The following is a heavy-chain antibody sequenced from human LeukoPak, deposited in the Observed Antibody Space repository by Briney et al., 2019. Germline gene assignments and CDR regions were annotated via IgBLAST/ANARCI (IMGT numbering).Heavy chain of an antibody. CDR1: GGSISNYY. V-gene: IGHV4-59*01. Sequence: PSETLSLTCTVSGGSISNYYWSWIRQPPGKGLEWIGYVSYSGDINYNPSLKSRVTMSVDTSKNQFSLKLASVTAADTAVYYCARAKYSGWPDFDYWGQGTLVTVSS. J-gene: IGHJ4*02. D-gene: IGHD6-19*01. CDR2: VSYSGDI. CDR3: ARAKYSGWPDFDY.